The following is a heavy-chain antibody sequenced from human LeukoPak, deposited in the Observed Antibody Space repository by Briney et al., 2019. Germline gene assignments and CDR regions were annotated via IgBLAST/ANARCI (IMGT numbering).Heavy chain of an antibody. CDR1: GFTFSSYG. CDR3: IVVPAAMWGRYGMDV. Sequence: PGGSLRLSYAASGFTFSSYGMHWVRQAPGKGLEWVAFIRYDGSNKYYADSVKGRFTISRDNSKNTLYLQMNSLRAEDTAVYYCIVVPAAMWGRYGMDVWGQGTTVTVSS. CDR2: IRYDGSNK. J-gene: IGHJ6*02. D-gene: IGHD2-2*01. V-gene: IGHV3-30*02.